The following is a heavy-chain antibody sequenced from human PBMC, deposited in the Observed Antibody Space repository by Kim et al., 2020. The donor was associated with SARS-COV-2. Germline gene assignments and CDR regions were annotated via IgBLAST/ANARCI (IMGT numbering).Heavy chain of an antibody. V-gene: IGHV3-30*18. CDR1: GFRFSGYG. CDR2: ISYDGRDK. J-gene: IGHJ6*02. CDR3: VQSLPMVRTATYYYYGMDV. D-gene: IGHD3-10*01. Sequence: GGSLRLSCEVSGFRFSGYGMHWVRQVPGKGLEWMALISYDGRDKYYADSVEGRFFISRDNSKNTLYLQMNSLTIEDTGVYHCVQSLPMVRTATYYYYGMDVWGQGTSVTVSS.